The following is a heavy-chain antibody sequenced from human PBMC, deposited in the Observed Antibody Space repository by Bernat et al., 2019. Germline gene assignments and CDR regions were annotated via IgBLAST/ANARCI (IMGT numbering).Heavy chain of an antibody. CDR1: GFTFSSYG. CDR2: ISYDGSNK. CDR3: AKEIVTRVRGVYYYYYGMDV. D-gene: IGHD3-10*01. V-gene: IGHV3-30*18. Sequence: QVQLVESGGGVVQPGRSLRLSCASSGFTFSSYGMHWVRQAPGKGLEWVAVISYDGSNKYYADSVKGRFTISRDNSKNTLYLQMNSLRAEDTAVYYCAKEIVTRVRGVYYYYYGMDVWGQGTTVTVSS. J-gene: IGHJ6*02.